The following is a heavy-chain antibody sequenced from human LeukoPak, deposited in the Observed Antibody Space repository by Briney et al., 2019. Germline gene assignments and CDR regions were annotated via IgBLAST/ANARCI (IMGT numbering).Heavy chain of an antibody. V-gene: IGHV3-21*01. CDR2: ISTTSDYI. CDR3: ARHIVVVNPLDY. CDR1: GFSFSNSD. J-gene: IGHJ4*02. Sequence: GGSLRLSCVGSGFSFSNSDMNWVRQAPGKGLEWVSSISTTSDYIYHADSVKGRFTTSRDNAKKSLYLQMNSLRADDTGVYYCARHIVVVNPLDYWGQGTLVTVSS. D-gene: IGHD2-21*01.